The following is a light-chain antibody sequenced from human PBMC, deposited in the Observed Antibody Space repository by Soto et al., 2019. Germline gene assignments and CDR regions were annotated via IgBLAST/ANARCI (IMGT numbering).Light chain of an antibody. V-gene: IGLV1-40*01. CDR2: GNS. CDR3: QSYDSSLSAL. CDR1: SSNIGAGYD. J-gene: IGLJ3*02. Sequence: QSVLTQPPSVSGAPGQRVTISCTGSSSNIGAGYDVHWYQQLPGTAPKLLIDGNSNRPSGVPDRFSGFKSGTSASLAITGLQADDEADYYCQSYDSSLSALFGGGTKLTVL.